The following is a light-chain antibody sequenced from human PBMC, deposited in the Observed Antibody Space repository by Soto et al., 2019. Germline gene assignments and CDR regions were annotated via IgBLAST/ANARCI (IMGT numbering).Light chain of an antibody. V-gene: IGKV1-27*01. Sequence: DIQMTQSPSSLGASVGDRVTISCRASQGIANYLAWYQQKPGEVPKLLIFAASTLHSGVSSRFTGSGSGTEFTLTISSLQPEDVATYYCKTYNWPPFTFGPGTKVEIK. CDR1: QGIANY. CDR3: KTYNWPPFT. CDR2: AAS. J-gene: IGKJ3*01.